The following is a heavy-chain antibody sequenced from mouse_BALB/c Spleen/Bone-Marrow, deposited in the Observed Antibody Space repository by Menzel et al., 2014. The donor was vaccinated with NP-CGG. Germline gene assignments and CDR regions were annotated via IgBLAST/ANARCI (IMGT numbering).Heavy chain of an antibody. CDR2: ISSGSSTI. J-gene: IGHJ2*01. Sequence: EVMLVESGGGLVQPGGSRKLSGAASGFTFSSFAMRWVRQAPEKGLEWVAYISSGSSTIYYADTVMGRFTISRDNPKNTLFLQMTSLRSEDTAMYYCARSGSSSGYFDYWGQGTTLTVSS. D-gene: IGHD1-1*01. CDR3: ARSGSSSGYFDY. CDR1: GFTFSSFA. V-gene: IGHV5-17*02.